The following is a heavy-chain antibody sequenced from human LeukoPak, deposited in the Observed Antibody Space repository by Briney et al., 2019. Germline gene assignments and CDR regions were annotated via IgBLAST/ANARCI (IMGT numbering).Heavy chain of an antibody. CDR3: ARTSYSSSWYKDY. V-gene: IGHV4-30-4*08. CDR2: IYYSGST. Sequence: ASETLSLTCTVSGGSISSGDYYWSWIRQPPGKGLEWIGYIYYSGSTYYSPSLKSRVTISVDTSKNQFSLKLSSVTAADAAVYYCARTSYSSSWYKDYWGQGTLVTVSS. D-gene: IGHD6-13*01. J-gene: IGHJ4*02. CDR1: GGSISSGDYY.